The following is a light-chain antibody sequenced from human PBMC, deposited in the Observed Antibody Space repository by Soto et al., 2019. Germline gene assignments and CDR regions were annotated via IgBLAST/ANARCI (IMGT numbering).Light chain of an antibody. Sequence: VMTQSPATLSVSPGARATLSCRASESVSRNLAWYQQKPGQAPRLLIYDASTRATGIPDRFSGGGSGTEFTLTISSLKSEDFAVYYCQQYDNWPRTFGQGTEVDIK. CDR3: QQYDNWPRT. CDR1: ESVSRN. V-gene: IGKV3-15*01. J-gene: IGKJ1*01. CDR2: DAS.